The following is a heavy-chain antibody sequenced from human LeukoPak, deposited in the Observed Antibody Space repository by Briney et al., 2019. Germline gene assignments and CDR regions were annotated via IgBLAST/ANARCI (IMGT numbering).Heavy chain of an antibody. CDR3: ARDWWFDP. CDR1: GFTFSSYW. Sequence: TGGSLRLSCATSGFTFSSYWMHWVRQTPGKGLLWVSRINTDGSTTNYADSVKGRFTISRDNAKNTLYLQMNSLRAKDTAVYYCARDWWFDPWGQGTLVSVSS. V-gene: IGHV3-74*01. J-gene: IGHJ5*02. CDR2: INTDGSTT.